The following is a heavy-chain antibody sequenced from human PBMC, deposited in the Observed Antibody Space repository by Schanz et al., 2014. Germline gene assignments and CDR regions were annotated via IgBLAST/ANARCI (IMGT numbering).Heavy chain of an antibody. Sequence: EVQLLESGGGLVQPGGSLRLSCVASGFTVSNSYIHWVRQAPGKGLEWVSAITGSGSKTYYADSVEGRFTISRDNSKSMLFLEMSSLRVEDTAVYYCVREENYPSFLGYYYYMDVWGKGTSVTVSS. D-gene: IGHD3-10*01. CDR3: VREENYPSFLGYYYYMDV. CDR1: GFTVSNSY. V-gene: IGHV3-66*02. CDR2: TGSGSKT. J-gene: IGHJ6*03.